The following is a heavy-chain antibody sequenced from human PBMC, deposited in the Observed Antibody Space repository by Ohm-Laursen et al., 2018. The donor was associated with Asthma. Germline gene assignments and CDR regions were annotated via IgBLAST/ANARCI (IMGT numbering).Heavy chain of an antibody. D-gene: IGHD3-22*01. J-gene: IGHJ4*02. CDR3: ARDYDSHFDY. CDR2: IYYSGRT. CDR1: GGSISRGGYY. Sequence: TLSLTCPVSGGSISRGGYYWSWIRHHPGKGLEWIGYIYYSGRTYYNPSLKSRVTISVDTSKNQFSLNLSSVTAADTAVYYCARDYDSHFDYWGQGTLVTVSS. V-gene: IGHV4-31*03.